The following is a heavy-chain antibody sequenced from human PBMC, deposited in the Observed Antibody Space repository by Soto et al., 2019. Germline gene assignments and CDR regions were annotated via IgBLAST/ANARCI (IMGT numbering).Heavy chain of an antibody. J-gene: IGHJ4*02. D-gene: IGHD3-22*01. CDR3: ARGDSSGYYAFDY. CDR2: IYHSGST. Sequence: SETLSLTCAVSGGSISSSNWWSWVRQPPGKGLEWIGEIYHSGSTNYNPSLQSRVTISVDKSKNQFSLKLSSVTAADTAVYYCARGDSSGYYAFDYWGQGTLVTVSS. CDR1: GGSISSSNW. V-gene: IGHV4-4*02.